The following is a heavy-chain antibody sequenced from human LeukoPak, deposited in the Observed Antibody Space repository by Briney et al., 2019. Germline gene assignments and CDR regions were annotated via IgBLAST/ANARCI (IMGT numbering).Heavy chain of an antibody. V-gene: IGHV3-23*01. J-gene: IGHJ5*02. D-gene: IGHD3-9*01. CDR3: AKDGPNYDILTGYYRGWFDP. CDR1: GFTFSTSA. CDR2: IGGSGDTT. Sequence: GGSLRLSCAASGFTFSTSAMNWVRQAPGKGLEWVSVIGGSGDTTYYADSVRGRFTISRDNSKNTLYLQMNSLRAEDTAVYYYAKDGPNYDILTGYYRGWFDPWGQGTLVTVSS.